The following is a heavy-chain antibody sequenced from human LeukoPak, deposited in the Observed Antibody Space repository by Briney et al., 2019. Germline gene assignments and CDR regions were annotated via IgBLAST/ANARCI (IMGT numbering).Heavy chain of an antibody. Sequence: GGSLRLSCAASGFTVSSNYMSWIRQARGKGLEWVSVIYSGGNTYYADSVKGRLTSSRDNSKNTLYLQMNSLRAEDTAVYYCARVGRWLVPHAFDIWDQGTMVTVSS. CDR1: GFTVSSNY. CDR3: ARVGRWLVPHAFDI. D-gene: IGHD6-19*01. J-gene: IGHJ3*02. V-gene: IGHV3-53*01. CDR2: IYSGGNT.